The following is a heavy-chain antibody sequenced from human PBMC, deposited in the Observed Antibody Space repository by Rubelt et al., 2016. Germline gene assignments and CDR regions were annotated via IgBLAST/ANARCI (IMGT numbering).Heavy chain of an antibody. V-gene: IGHV4-34*01. Sequence: QVHLQQWGAGLLKPSETLSLTSAVYSGSFSGFYWSWIRQPPGKGLEWIGEINHSENTNYNPSLKSRVTISVDTSKNPFSLKLNSVTAAYTAVYYCARCWVGSYQCYYYYCMDVWARGTTVTVSS. CDR1: SGSFSGFY. CDR3: ARCWVGSYQCYYYYCMDV. J-gene: IGHJ6*02. CDR2: INHSENT. D-gene: IGHD1-26*01.